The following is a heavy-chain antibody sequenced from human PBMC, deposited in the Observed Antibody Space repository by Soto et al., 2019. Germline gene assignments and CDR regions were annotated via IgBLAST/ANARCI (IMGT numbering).Heavy chain of an antibody. Sequence: SETLSLTCAVYGGSFSGYYWSWIRQPPGKGLEWIGEINHSGSTNYNPSLKSRVTISVDTSKNQFSLKLSSVTAADTAVYYCAGGRTYYDYVWGSYRLYYFDYWGQGTLVTVSS. D-gene: IGHD3-16*02. V-gene: IGHV4-34*01. J-gene: IGHJ4*02. CDR2: INHSGST. CDR3: AGGRTYYDYVWGSYRLYYFDY. CDR1: GGSFSGYY.